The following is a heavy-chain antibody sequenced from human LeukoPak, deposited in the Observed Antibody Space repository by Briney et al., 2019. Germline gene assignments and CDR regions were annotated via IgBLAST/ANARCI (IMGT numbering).Heavy chain of an antibody. J-gene: IGHJ3*02. V-gene: IGHV4-34*01. Sequence: PSETLSLTCAVYGGSFSSYYWSWIRQSPEKGLEWIGEFNHSGSTNYNPSLKSRVPISVDTSENPFSLKLSSGTAADTAVYYRARGYGTPNDASDIWGQGTMVTVSS. CDR2: FNHSGST. CDR1: GGSFSSYY. D-gene: IGHD3-10*01. CDR3: ARGYGTPNDASDI.